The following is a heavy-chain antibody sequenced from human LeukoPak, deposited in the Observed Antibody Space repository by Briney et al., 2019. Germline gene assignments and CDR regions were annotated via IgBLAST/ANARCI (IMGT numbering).Heavy chain of an antibody. D-gene: IGHD3-10*01. V-gene: IGHV3-33*01. Sequence: GRSLRLSCAASGFTFSSYGMHWVRQAPGKGLEWVAVIWYDGSNKYYADSVKGRFTISRDNSKNTLYLQMNSLRAEDTVVYYCARQKTPVITTFDYWGQGTLVTVSS. CDR3: ARQKTPVITTFDY. CDR1: GFTFSSYG. CDR2: IWYDGSNK. J-gene: IGHJ4*02.